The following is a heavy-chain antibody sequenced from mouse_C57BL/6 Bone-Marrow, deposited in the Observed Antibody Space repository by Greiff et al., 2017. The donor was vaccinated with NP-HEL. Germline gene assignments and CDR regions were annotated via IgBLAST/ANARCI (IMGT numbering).Heavy chain of an antibody. Sequence: QVQLKQPGAELVRPGSSVKLSCKASGYTFTSYWMDWVKQRPGQGLEWIGNIYPSDSETHYNQKFKDKATLTVDKSSSTAYMQLSSLTSEDSAVYSCARGAGGGWGDYWGQGTSVTVSS. CDR3: ARGAGGGWGDY. CDR1: GYTFTSYW. CDR2: IYPSDSET. D-gene: IGHD1-1*02. V-gene: IGHV1-61*01. J-gene: IGHJ4*01.